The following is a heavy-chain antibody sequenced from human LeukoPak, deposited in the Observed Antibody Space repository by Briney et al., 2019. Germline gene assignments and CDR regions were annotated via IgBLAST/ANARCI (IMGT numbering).Heavy chain of an antibody. CDR2: INAGNGNT. CDR3: ARVKSRQWLSPGGY. Sequence: GASVKVSCKASGYTFTDYVLHWVRQAPGQRLEWMGWINAGNGNTKYSQKFQGRVTITRDTSASTAYMELSSLRSEDTAVYYCARVKSRQWLSPGGYWGQGTLVTVSS. D-gene: IGHD3-22*01. V-gene: IGHV1-3*01. J-gene: IGHJ4*02. CDR1: GYTFTDYV.